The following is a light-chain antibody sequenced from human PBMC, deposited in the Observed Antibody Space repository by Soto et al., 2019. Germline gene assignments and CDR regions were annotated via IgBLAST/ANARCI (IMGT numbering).Light chain of an antibody. V-gene: IGLV2-11*01. CDR3: SSYAGSIVGV. Sequence: QSALTQPHSVSGSPGQSVTISCTGTNSDVGRYNSVSWYQQLPGKAPQLIISAVRQRPSGVPDRFSGSKSGNTASLTISGLPAEDEADYYCSSYAGSIVGVFGGGTKVTVL. CDR2: AVR. J-gene: IGLJ3*02. CDR1: NSDVGRYNS.